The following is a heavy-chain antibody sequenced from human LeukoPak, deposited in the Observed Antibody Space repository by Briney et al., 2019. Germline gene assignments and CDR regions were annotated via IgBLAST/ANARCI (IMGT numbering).Heavy chain of an antibody. V-gene: IGHV4-30-2*01. CDR1: GGSISSGGYS. CDR2: IYHSGST. D-gene: IGHD3-10*01. Sequence: SQTLSLTCAVSGGSISSGGYSWSWIRQPPGKGLEWIGYIYHSGSTYYNPSLKSRVTISVDRSKNQFSLKLSSVTAADTAVYYCARKGGSGSPQAWFDPWGQGTLVTVSS. CDR3: ARKGGSGSPQAWFDP. J-gene: IGHJ5*02.